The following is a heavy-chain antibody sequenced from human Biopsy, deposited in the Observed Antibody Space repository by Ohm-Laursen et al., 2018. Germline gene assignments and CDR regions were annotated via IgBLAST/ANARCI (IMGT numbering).Heavy chain of an antibody. CDR1: GFTVYNNY. V-gene: IGHV3-21*01. CDR2: ISSRSSDI. D-gene: IGHD2-2*01. J-gene: IGHJ6*02. CDR3: ARESALKWYQSLSYFNGMDV. Sequence: SLRLSCAASGFTVYNNYMTWVRQAPGEGLEWVSSISSRSSDIYYADSVKGRFTISRDNAKNSLFLHMNSLRAEDTAVYYCARESALKWYQSLSYFNGMDVWDQGTTVIVSS.